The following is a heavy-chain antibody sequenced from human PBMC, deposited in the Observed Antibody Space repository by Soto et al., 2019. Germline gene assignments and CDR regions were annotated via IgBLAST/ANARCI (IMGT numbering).Heavy chain of an antibody. CDR1: GYTFSNYA. V-gene: IGHV1-3*01. CDR2: INAGNGKT. CDR3: ANNGDYYYYGMDV. J-gene: IGHJ6*02. D-gene: IGHD4-17*01. Sequence: ASVKVSCKASGYTFSNYATQWVRQAPGQRLEWMGWINAGNGKTKYSQNFQGRVTITRDTSASTAYMELSSLRSEDTAVYYCANNGDYYYYGMDVWGQGTTVTSP.